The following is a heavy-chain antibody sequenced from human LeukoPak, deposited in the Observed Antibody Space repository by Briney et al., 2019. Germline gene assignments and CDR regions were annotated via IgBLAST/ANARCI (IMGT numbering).Heavy chain of an antibody. CDR1: GYTLTELS. V-gene: IGHV1-24*01. CDR2: FDPEDGET. CDR3: ASFLYSSGWYADY. D-gene: IGHD6-19*01. Sequence: ASVKVSCKVSGYTLTELSMHWVRQAPGKGLEWMGGFDPEDGETIYAQKFQGRVTMTRNTSISTAYMELSSLRSEDTAVYYCASFLYSSGWYADYWGQGTLVTVSS. J-gene: IGHJ4*02.